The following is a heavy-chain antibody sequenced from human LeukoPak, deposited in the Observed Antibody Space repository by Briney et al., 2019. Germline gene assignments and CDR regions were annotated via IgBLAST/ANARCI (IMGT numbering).Heavy chain of an antibody. Sequence: GGSLRLSCAASGFTFSSYSMNWARQAPGKGLEWVSSISSSSSYIYYADSVKGRFTISRDNAKNSLYLQMNSLRAEDTAVYYCAKDRQWLPVYYFDYWGQGTLVTVSS. V-gene: IGHV3-21*04. D-gene: IGHD6-19*01. CDR2: ISSSSSYI. CDR3: AKDRQWLPVYYFDY. J-gene: IGHJ4*02. CDR1: GFTFSSYS.